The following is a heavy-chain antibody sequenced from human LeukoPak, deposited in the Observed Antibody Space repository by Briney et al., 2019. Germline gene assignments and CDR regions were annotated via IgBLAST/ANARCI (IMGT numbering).Heavy chain of an antibody. D-gene: IGHD3-10*01. CDR2: IGNDGSDK. V-gene: IGHV3-7*01. J-gene: IGHJ1*01. CDR1: GFPFSTYY. CDR3: AFPVREPQL. Sequence: SGGSLRLSCAVSGFPFSTYYMGWLRQTAGKGLEWVAMIGNDGSDKYYVGSLKGRFTISRDNAKNSLFLQMSSLTAEDTALYYCAFPVREPQLWGGGALVTVSS.